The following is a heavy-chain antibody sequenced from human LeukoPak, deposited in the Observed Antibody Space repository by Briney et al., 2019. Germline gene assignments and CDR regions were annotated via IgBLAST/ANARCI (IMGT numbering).Heavy chain of an antibody. V-gene: IGHV3-53*01. CDR3: ARAPREGYCSSTSCSYYYYYMDV. D-gene: IGHD2-2*01. J-gene: IGHJ6*03. Sequence: GGSLRLSCAASGFSVSNSYMTWVRQAPGKGLEWVSMLFSDGTTYYADSVKGRFTISRDNAKNSLYLQMNSLRAEDTAVYYCARAPREGYCSSTSCSYYYYYMDVWGKGTTVTVSS. CDR1: GFSVSNSY. CDR2: LFSDGTT.